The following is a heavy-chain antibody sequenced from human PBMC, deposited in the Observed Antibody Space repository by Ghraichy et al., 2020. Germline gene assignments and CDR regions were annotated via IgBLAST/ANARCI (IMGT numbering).Heavy chain of an antibody. CDR3: ARDYPRYDFWSGYHDC. CDR1: GFTVSNSY. Sequence: GSLRLSCAASGFTVSNSYMSWVRQAPGKGLEWVSVIYSGGSTYSADSVKGRFTISRDNSKNTLYLQMNSLRAEDTAVYYCARDYPRYDFWSGYHDCWGQGTLVTVSS. V-gene: IGHV3-66*01. D-gene: IGHD3-3*01. CDR2: IYSGGST. J-gene: IGHJ4*02.